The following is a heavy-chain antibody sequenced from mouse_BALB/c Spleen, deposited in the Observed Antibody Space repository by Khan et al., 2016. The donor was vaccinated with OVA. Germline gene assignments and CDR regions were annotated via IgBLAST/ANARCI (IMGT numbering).Heavy chain of an antibody. CDR1: GFSLSRYN. J-gene: IGHJ4*01. Sequence: VQLQQSGPGLVAPSQSLSITCTVSGFSLSRYNIHWVRQPPGKGLEWLGMIWGGGGTDYNSTLKIRLSISKDNSKSQVFLKMNSLQTDDTAIYXGARAYYRYDGYYAMDYWGQGTSVTVSS. D-gene: IGHD2-14*01. V-gene: IGHV2-6-4*01. CDR2: IWGGGGT. CDR3: ARAYYRYDGYYAMDY.